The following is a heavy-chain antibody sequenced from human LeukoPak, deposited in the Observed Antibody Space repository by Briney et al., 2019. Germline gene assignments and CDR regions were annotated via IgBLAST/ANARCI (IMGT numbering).Heavy chain of an antibody. CDR2: ISYDGSNE. J-gene: IGHJ4*02. V-gene: IGHV3-30*03. Sequence: GGSLRLSCAASGFTFSSYGMHWVRQAPGKGLEWVAVISYDGSNEYYADSVKGRFTISRDNSKNMLYLQMSSLRAEDTAVYYCARGGYYYDSSGYYYPLGYWGQGTLVTVSS. CDR3: ARGGYYYDSSGYYYPLGY. CDR1: GFTFSSYG. D-gene: IGHD3-22*01.